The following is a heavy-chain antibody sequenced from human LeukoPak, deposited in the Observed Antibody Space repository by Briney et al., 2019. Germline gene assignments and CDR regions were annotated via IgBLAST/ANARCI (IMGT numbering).Heavy chain of an antibody. D-gene: IGHD2-8*02. CDR1: GGSISSYY. Sequence: PSETLSLTCTVSGGSISSYYWSWIRQPPGKGLEWIAYISDIGSINYNPSLKSRVTISPDTSKNQFSLKLSSVTAADTAVYYCARHHPRNTVDFWGQGTLVTVSS. J-gene: IGHJ4*02. CDR2: ISDIGSI. V-gene: IGHV4-59*08. CDR3: ARHHPRNTVDF.